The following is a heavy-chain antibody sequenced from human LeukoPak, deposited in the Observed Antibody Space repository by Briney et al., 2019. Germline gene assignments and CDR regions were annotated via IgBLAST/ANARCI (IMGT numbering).Heavy chain of an antibody. V-gene: IGHV4-38-2*02. CDR2: IYRSGST. Sequence: SETLSLTCSGSNYSISNSLYWGWLRQPPGKGLEWIGSIYRSGSTFYNPSLKGRVTISLDTSKNQFSLKLSSVTAADTAVYYCASLGLDDYVDYWGQGTLVTVSS. J-gene: IGHJ4*02. D-gene: IGHD3/OR15-3a*01. CDR3: ASLGLDDYVDY. CDR1: NYSISNSLY.